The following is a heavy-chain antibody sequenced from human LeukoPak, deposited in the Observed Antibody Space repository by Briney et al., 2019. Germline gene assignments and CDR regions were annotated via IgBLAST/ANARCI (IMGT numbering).Heavy chain of an antibody. CDR2: VYYTGST. J-gene: IGHJ4*02. CDR1: GGSISSYY. Sequence: SETLSLTCNVSGGSISSYYWSWLRQPPGKGLEWIAYVYYTGSTYYNPSLKSRVTASLETSENQFSLKVNSVTAEDTAVYYCARVQYSYGSGYCFYYWGQGALVTVSS. V-gene: IGHV4-59*01. D-gene: IGHD5-18*01. CDR3: ARVQYSYGSGYCFYY.